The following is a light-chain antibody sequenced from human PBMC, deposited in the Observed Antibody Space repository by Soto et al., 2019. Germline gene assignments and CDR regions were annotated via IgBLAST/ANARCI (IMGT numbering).Light chain of an antibody. J-gene: IGLJ2*01. CDR2: DNN. Sequence: QSVLTQPPSVSAAPGQKVTISCSGSSSNIGNNYVSWYQQLPGTAPKLLIYDNNERPSGIPDRFSGSKSVTSATLGITGLQTGDEADYYCGTWDSSLSAGVFGGGTKLTVL. CDR3: GTWDSSLSAGV. V-gene: IGLV1-51*01. CDR1: SSNIGNNY.